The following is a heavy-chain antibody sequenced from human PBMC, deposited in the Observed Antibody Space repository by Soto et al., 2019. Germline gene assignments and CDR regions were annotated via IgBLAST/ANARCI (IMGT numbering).Heavy chain of an antibody. J-gene: IGHJ6*02. CDR3: ARGVYSSGWYGVGYYYYYGMDV. CDR2: TYYRSKWYN. V-gene: IGHV6-1*01. D-gene: IGHD6-19*01. CDR1: GDSVSSNSAA. Sequence: SQTLSLTCAISGDSVSSNSAAWNWIRPSPSRGLEWLGRTYYRSKWYNDYAVSVKSRITINPDTSKNQFSLQLNSVTPEDTAVYYCARGVYSSGWYGVGYYYYYGMDVWGRGTTVTVSS.